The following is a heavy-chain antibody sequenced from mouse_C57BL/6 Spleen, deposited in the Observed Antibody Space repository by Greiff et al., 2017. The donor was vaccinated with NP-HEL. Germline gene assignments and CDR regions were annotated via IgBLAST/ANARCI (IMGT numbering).Heavy chain of an antibody. Sequence: EVQLQESGGGLVQPKGSLKLSCAASGFSFNTYAMNWVRQAPGKGLEWVARIRSKSNNYATYYADSVKDRFTISRDDSESMLYLQMNNLKTEDTAMYYCVRQSSSYDWYFDVWGTGTTVTVSS. J-gene: IGHJ1*03. CDR1: GFSFNTYA. V-gene: IGHV10-1*01. CDR3: VRQSSSYDWYFDV. CDR2: IRSKSNNYAT. D-gene: IGHD1-1*01.